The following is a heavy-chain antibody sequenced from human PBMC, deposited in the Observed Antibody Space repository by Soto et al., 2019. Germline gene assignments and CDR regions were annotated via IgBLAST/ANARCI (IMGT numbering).Heavy chain of an antibody. CDR2: INSDGSTI. V-gene: IGHV3-74*01. CDR3: TRDRGYPDSFAL. Sequence: PGGSLRLSCAASGFTFGPFWMHWVRQAPGKGLVWLSHINSDGSTIVYADSVKGRFTISRDNVKNKLYLQMNSLRVEDTAVYYCTRDRGYPDSFALWGQGTMVTVSS. D-gene: IGHD3-10*01. CDR1: GFTFGPFW. J-gene: IGHJ3*01.